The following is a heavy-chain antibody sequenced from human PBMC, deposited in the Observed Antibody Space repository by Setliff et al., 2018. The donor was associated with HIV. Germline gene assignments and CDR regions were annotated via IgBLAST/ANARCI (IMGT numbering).Heavy chain of an antibody. Sequence: SVKVSCKASGGTFSSYSINWVRQAPGQGLEWMGGIIPIYGTPIYAQKFQGRVTITADESTSTAYMELSSLRSEDTAMYYCARSGWTNYVVSPPSAMDVWGQGTTVTVSS. V-gene: IGHV1-69*13. J-gene: IGHJ6*02. CDR3: ARSGWTNYVVSPPSAMDV. CDR1: GGTFSSYS. CDR2: IIPIYGTP. D-gene: IGHD3-16*01.